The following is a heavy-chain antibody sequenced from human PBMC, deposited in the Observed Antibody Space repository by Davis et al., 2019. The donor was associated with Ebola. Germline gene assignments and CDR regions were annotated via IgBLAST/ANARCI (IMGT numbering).Heavy chain of an antibody. CDR3: ARGGIAAAGKEGPEYYYYMDV. V-gene: IGHV1-46*01. D-gene: IGHD6-13*01. J-gene: IGHJ6*03. CDR1: GYTFTSYY. CDR2: INPNGGST. Sequence: ASVKVSCKASGYTFTSYYMHWVRQAPGQGLEWMGIINPNGGSTSSAQKFQGRVTMTRDTSTSTVYMELSSLRSEDTAVYYCARGGIAAAGKEGPEYYYYMDVWGKGTTVTVSS.